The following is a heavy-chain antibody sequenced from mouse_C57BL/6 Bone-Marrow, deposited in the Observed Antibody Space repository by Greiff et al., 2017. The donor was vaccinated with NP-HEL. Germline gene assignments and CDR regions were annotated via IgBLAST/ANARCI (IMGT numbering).Heavy chain of an antibody. CDR1: GYTFTDYE. Sequence: QVQLQQSGAELVRPGASVTLSCKASGYTFTDYEMHWVKQTPVHGLEWIGAIDPETGGTAYNQKFKGKAILTADKSSSTAYMELRSLTSEDSAVYYCTRGTGTPDYWGQGTTLTVSS. CDR2: IDPETGGT. J-gene: IGHJ2*01. D-gene: IGHD4-1*01. V-gene: IGHV1-15*01. CDR3: TRGTGTPDY.